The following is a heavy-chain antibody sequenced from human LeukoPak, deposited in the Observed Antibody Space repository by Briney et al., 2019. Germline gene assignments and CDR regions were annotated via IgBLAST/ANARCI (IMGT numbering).Heavy chain of an antibody. CDR1: GFTFSNFG. CDR3: AKGGGWSPAVLFDY. Sequence: GGSLRLSCAASGFTFSNFGMTWVRQAPGKGLEWVSGIGGSGVYTYYADSVKGRFTISRDNSKNTLYLQMNSLRAEDTAVYYCAKGGGWSPAVLFDYWGQGTLVTVSS. J-gene: IGHJ4*02. CDR2: IGGSGVYT. V-gene: IGHV3-23*01. D-gene: IGHD6-19*01.